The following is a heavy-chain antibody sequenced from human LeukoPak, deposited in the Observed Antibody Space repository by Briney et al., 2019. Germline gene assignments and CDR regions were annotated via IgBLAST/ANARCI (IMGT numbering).Heavy chain of an antibody. CDR2: ISSSSSTI. CDR1: GFTFSSYS. J-gene: IGHJ4*02. Sequence: PGGSLRLSCAASGFTFSSYSMNWVRQAPGKGLEWVSYISSSSSTIFYADSVKGRFTISRDNAKNSLYLQMHSLRDEDTAVYFCARARSSWGYYFHYWGQGTLVTVSS. V-gene: IGHV3-48*02. D-gene: IGHD3-16*01. CDR3: ARARSSWGYYFHY.